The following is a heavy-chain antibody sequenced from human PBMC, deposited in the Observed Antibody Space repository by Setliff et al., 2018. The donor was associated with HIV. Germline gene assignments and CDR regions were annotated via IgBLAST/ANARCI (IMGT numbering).Heavy chain of an antibody. CDR1: GFTFSSSW. CDR2: INGDGSFT. Sequence: PGGSLRLSCTGSGFTFSSSWMHWVRQTPGKGLVWVSRINGDGSFTSYADSVKGRFTISRDNSKNTLYLQMNSVTGEDTAVYYCTSWGRPRDGFDVWGQGTKVTVSS. CDR3: TSWGRPRDGFDV. J-gene: IGHJ3*01. V-gene: IGHV3-74*01. D-gene: IGHD3-16*01.